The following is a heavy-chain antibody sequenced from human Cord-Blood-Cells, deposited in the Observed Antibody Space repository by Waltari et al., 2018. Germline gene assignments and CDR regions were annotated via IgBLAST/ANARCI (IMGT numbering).Heavy chain of an antibody. CDR1: GFSLSNARMG. D-gene: IGHD2-2*01. CDR2: IFSNDEK. V-gene: IGHV2-26*01. Sequence: QVTLKESGPVLVKPTETLTLTCTVSGFSLSNARMGVSWIRQPPGKALEWLAHIFSNDEKSYSTSLKSRLTISKDTSKSQVVLTMTNMDPVDTATYYCARIRRQYQLLYYYYYYMDVWGKGTTVTVSS. J-gene: IGHJ6*03. CDR3: ARIRRQYQLLYYYYYYMDV.